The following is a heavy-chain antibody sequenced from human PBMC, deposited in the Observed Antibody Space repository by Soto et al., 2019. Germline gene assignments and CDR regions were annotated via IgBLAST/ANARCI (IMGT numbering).Heavy chain of an antibody. CDR2: ISYDGSNK. CDR3: AKDRARYCGGGSCYSIFDY. CDR1: GFTFSSYG. Sequence: GGSLRLSCAASGFTFSSYGMHWVRQAPGKGLEWVAVISYDGSNKYYADSVKGRFTISRDNSKNTLYLQMNSLRAEDTAVYCGAKDRARYCGGGSCYSIFDYWGQGTLVTVSS. V-gene: IGHV3-30*18. D-gene: IGHD2-15*01. J-gene: IGHJ4*02.